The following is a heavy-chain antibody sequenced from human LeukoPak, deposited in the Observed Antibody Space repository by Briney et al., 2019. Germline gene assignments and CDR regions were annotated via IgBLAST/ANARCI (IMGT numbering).Heavy chain of an antibody. CDR3: ARDPGYSSPRGDY. V-gene: IGHV3-33*01. J-gene: IGHJ4*02. CDR2: IWYDGSNK. D-gene: IGHD5-18*01. Sequence: GRSLRLSCAASGFTFSSYGMHWVRQAPGKGLEWVAAIWYDGSNKYYADSVKGRFTISRDNSKNTLYLQMNSLRAEDTAVYYCARDPGYSSPRGDYWGQGTLVTVSS. CDR1: GFTFSSYG.